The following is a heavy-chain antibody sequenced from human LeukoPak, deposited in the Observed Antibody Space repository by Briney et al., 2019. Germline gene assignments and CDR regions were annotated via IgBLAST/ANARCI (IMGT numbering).Heavy chain of an antibody. Sequence: PGGSLRLSCAASGFTFSSYAMSWVRQAPGKGLEWVSAISGSGGSTYYADSVKGRFTISRDNSKNTLYLQMNSLRAEDTAVYYCAKDAINCSGGSCYALRFYYYYMDVWGKGTTVTVSS. D-gene: IGHD2-15*01. J-gene: IGHJ6*03. CDR3: AKDAINCSGGSCYALRFYYYYMDV. CDR2: ISGSGGST. V-gene: IGHV3-23*01. CDR1: GFTFSSYA.